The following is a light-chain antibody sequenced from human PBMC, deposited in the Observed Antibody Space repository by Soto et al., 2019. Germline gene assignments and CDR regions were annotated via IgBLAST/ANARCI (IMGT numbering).Light chain of an antibody. CDR3: PQANSFPFT. J-gene: IGKJ3*01. CDR2: GAS. CDR1: QDIHTW. Sequence: DMQMTQSPCSVSASLGDRVTIICRASQDIHTWLAWYQQKPGQAPTLLIYGASHLQSGVPSRFSGNRSATDFTLTISSLQSEDFATYYCPQANSFPFTFGPGTKVDVK. V-gene: IGKV1-12*01.